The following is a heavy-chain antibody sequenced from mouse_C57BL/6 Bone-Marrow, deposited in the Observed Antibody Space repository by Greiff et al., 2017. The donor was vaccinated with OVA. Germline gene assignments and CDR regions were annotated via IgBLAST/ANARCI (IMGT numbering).Heavy chain of an antibody. J-gene: IGHJ2*01. CDR2: IDPSDSYT. V-gene: IGHV1-69*01. CDR1: GYTFTSYW. CDR3: ARSAGGPDVDY. Sequence: VQLQQPGAELVMPGASVKLSCKASGYTFTSYWMHWVKQSPGQGLEWIGEIDPSDSYTNYNQKFKGKSTLTVDKSSSTAYMQLSSLTSEAAEVDYCARSAGGPDVDYWGQGTTLTVSS.